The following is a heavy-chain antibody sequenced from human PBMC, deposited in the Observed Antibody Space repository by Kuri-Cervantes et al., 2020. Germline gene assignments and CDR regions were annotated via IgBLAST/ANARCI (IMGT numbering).Heavy chain of an antibody. CDR1: GYTFTSYD. CDR2: MNPNSGNT. V-gene: IGHV1-8*01. CDR3: ATVRSGSGSLSSFDY. J-gene: IGHJ4*02. D-gene: IGHD3-10*01. Sequence: ASVKVSCKASGYTFTSYDMNWVRQATGQGLEWMGWMNPNSGNTGYAQKFQGRVTMTRNTSISTAYMELSSLRSEDTAVYYCATVRSGSGSLSSFDYWGQGTLVTVSS.